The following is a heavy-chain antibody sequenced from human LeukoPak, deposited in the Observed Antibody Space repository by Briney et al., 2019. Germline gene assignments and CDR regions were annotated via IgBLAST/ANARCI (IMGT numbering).Heavy chain of an antibody. Sequence: LPGGSLRLSCTASGFSFSGHWMHWARQLPGKGLVWVSRISPTGSTTSYADSVKGRFTVSRDNAKNSVYLQMNGLKAEDTAVYHCVGGPGWVFDLWGRGTLVTVSS. CDR1: GFSFSGHW. J-gene: IGHJ2*01. V-gene: IGHV3-74*01. D-gene: IGHD1-26*01. CDR2: ISPTGSTT. CDR3: VGGPGWVFDL.